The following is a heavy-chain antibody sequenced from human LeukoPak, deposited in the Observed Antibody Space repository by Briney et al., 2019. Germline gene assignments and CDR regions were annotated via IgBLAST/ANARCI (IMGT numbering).Heavy chain of an antibody. V-gene: IGHV3-64*01. J-gene: IGHJ3*02. CDR3: ARKKDAFDI. CDR2: ISSNGGST. CDR1: GFTFSSYA. Sequence: GGSLRLSCAASGFTFSSYAMHWVRQAPGKGLEYVSAISSNGGSTYYANSVKGRSTISRDNSKNTLYLQMGSLRAEDMAVYYCARKKDAFDIWGQGTMVTVSS.